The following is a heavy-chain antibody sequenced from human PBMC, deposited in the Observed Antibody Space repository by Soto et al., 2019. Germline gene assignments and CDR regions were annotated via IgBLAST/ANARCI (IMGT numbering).Heavy chain of an antibody. Sequence: GSLRLSCAASGFTFSSYAMSWVRQAPGKGLEWVSAISGSGGSTYYADSVKGRFTISRDNSKNTLYLQMNSLRAEDTAVYYCAKSTYSSSWYSYYYYGMDVWGQGTTVTVSS. V-gene: IGHV3-23*01. CDR2: ISGSGGST. D-gene: IGHD6-13*01. CDR1: GFTFSSYA. CDR3: AKSTYSSSWYSYYYYGMDV. J-gene: IGHJ6*02.